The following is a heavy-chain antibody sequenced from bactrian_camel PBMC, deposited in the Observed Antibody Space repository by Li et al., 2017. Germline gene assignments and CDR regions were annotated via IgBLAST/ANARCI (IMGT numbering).Heavy chain of an antibody. D-gene: IGHD3*01. V-gene: IGHV3S55*01. CDR3: AADQLAFGLSNGYRY. Sequence: HVQLVESGGGSVQAGGSLRLSCAARGYTYDTYCMGWFRQAPGKEREGVAAIDNDGTTDYVDSVKGRFTISKDNAKNTLYLQMDSLKPEDTAMYYCAADQLAFGLSNGYRYWGQGTQVTV. J-gene: IGHJ4*01. CDR2: IDNDGTT. CDR1: GYTYDTYC.